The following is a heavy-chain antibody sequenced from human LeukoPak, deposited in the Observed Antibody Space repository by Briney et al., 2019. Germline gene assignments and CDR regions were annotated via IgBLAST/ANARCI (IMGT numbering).Heavy chain of an antibody. V-gene: IGHV4-59*11. CDR3: ARDGEGDEGWDY. J-gene: IGHJ4*02. CDR2: ISYSGST. Sequence: SETRSLTCAVSGVSIRIHYWIWIRRPPGKGLEWVGEISYSGSTNYNPALKSRVTISVDTSKNQVSLRLTSVTAADTAVYYCARDGEGDEGWDYWGQGTLVTVSS. D-gene: IGHD2-15*01. CDR1: GVSIRIHY.